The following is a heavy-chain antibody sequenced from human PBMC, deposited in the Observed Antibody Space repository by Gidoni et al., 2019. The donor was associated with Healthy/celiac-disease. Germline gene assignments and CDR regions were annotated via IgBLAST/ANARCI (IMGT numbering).Heavy chain of an antibody. V-gene: IGHV4-59*01. J-gene: IGHJ5*02. D-gene: IGHD6-13*01. CDR3: ARDVRPPGSSWLTTKYNWFDP. Sequence: QVQLQESGPGLVKPSETLSLTCTVSGGSISSYYWSWIRQPPGKGLEWIGYIYYSGSTNYNPSLKSRVTISVDTSKNQFSLKLSSVTAADTAVYYCARDVRPPGSSWLTTKYNWFDPWGQGTLVTVSS. CDR2: IYYSGST. CDR1: GGSISSYY.